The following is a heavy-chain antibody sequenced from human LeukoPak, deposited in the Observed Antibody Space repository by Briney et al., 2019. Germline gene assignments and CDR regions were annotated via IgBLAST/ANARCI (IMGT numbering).Heavy chain of an antibody. CDR3: AKDLGATRKGQLGDYFDY. Sequence: PGGSLRLSCAPSGFTVSSNYMSWVRPAPGKGLEWVSAISGSGGSTYYADSVKGRFTISRDNSKNTLYLQMNSLRADDTAVNCCAKDLGATRKGQLGDYFDYWGQGTLVTVSS. CDR1: GFTVSSNY. J-gene: IGHJ4*02. V-gene: IGHV3-23*01. D-gene: IGHD6-6*01. CDR2: ISGSGGST.